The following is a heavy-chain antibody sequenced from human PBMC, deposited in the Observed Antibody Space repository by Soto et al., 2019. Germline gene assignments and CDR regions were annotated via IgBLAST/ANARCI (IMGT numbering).Heavy chain of an antibody. CDR3: ARGLRGVILTYYYYAVDV. V-gene: IGHV4-34*01. J-gene: IGHJ6*02. CDR1: GGSFSGYY. Sequence: QVQLQQGGAGLLKPSETLSLTFAVYGGSFSGYYWSWIRQPPGKGLEWIGDINHSGRTNYSPSLKSRVIISTEMSRNQFSLRLTSVTAADTALYYCARGLRGVILTYYYYAVDVWGQGTTVTVS. CDR2: INHSGRT. D-gene: IGHD3-10*01.